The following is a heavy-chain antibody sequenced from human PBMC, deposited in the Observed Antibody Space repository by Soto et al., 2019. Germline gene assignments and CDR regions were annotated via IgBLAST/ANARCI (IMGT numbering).Heavy chain of an antibody. J-gene: IGHJ4*02. V-gene: IGHV3-23*01. CDR1: GFTFSSYA. CDR3: AKPPYACFYTRDCPFGY. D-gene: IGHD2-2*02. CDR2: ISGSGGST. Sequence: EVQLLESGGGLVQPGGSLRLSCAASGFTFSSYAMSWVRQAPGKGLEWVSVISGSGGSTYYADSVKGRITASRDHTKNTRYLQMNRLRDEATGLYYCAKPPYACFYTRDCPFGYWGQGTLVHVSS.